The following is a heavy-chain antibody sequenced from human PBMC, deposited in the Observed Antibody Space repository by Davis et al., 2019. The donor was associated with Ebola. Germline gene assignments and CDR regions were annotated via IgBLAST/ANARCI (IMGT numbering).Heavy chain of an antibody. D-gene: IGHD5-18*01. Sequence: PSETLSLTCAISGDSVSSGGWNWTRQSPSRGLEWLGRTYYSSKWYHDYAVSLKSRITINPDTSKNQFSLQRNSVTPDATALHYGARVWLRGGMDVWGEGTTVTV. J-gene: IGHJ6*02. CDR2: TYYSSKWYH. V-gene: IGHV6-1*01. CDR3: ARVWLRGGMDV. CDR1: GDSVSSGG.